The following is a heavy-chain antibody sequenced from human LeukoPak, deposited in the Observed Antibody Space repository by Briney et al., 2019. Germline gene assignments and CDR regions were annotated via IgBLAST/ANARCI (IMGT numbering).Heavy chain of an antibody. Sequence: GESLKISCKGSGYSFTSYWIGWVRQMPGKGLEWMGIIYPGDSDTRYSPSFQGQVTISADKSISTAYLQWSSLKASDTAMYYCARHQGSYYYDSSGYYLARAFDIWGHGTMVTVSS. J-gene: IGHJ3*02. V-gene: IGHV5-51*01. CDR1: GYSFTSYW. CDR3: ARHQGSYYYDSSGYYLARAFDI. D-gene: IGHD3-22*01. CDR2: IYPGDSDT.